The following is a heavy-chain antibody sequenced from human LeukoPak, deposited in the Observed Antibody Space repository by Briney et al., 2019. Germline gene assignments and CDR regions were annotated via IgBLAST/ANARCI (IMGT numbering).Heavy chain of an antibody. J-gene: IGHJ5*02. Sequence: SVKVSCKASGGTFSSYAISWVRQAPGQGLEWMGGIIPIFGTANYAQTSQGRVTITTDESTSTAYTELSSLSLEDRAVYSFAVVFVGSTGGLPAGGCSDPWAREPWSPSPQ. CDR1: GGTFSSYA. V-gene: IGHV1-69*05. CDR2: IIPIFGTA. CDR3: AVVFVGSTGGLPAGGCSDP. D-gene: IGHD2-8*02.